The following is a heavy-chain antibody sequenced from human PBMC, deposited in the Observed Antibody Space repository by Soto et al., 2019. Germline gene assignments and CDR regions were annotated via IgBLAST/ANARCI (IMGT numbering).Heavy chain of an antibody. V-gene: IGHV3-33*01. CDR3: ARGTEYSSYYYYYGMDV. D-gene: IGHD6-6*01. CDR2: IWYDGSNK. CDR1: GFTFSSYG. J-gene: IGHJ6*02. Sequence: GGSLRLSCAASGFTFSSYGMHWVRQAPGKGLEWVAVIWYDGSNKYYADSVKGRFTISRDNSKNTLYLQMNSLRAEDTAVYYCARGTEYSSYYYYYGMDVWGQGTTGTVSS.